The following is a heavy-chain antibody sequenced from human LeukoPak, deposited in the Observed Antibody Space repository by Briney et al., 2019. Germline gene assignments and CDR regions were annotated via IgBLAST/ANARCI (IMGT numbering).Heavy chain of an antibody. CDR3: ARVRLSTGGFQLLRAALENAFDI. D-gene: IGHD4-11*01. CDR1: GGSLSSYY. J-gene: IGHJ3*02. Sequence: SETLSLTCTVSGGSLSSYYWSWIRQPPGKGLEWIGYIYYSGSTNYNPSLTSRVTISVDTSKNQFSLKLSSVTAADTAVYYCARVRLSTGGFQLLRAALENAFDIWGQGTMVTVSS. CDR2: IYYSGST. V-gene: IGHV4-59*01.